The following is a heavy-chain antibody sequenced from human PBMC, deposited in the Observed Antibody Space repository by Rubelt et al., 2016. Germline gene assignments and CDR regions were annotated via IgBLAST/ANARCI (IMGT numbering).Heavy chain of an antibody. CDR1: GYSFTTYW. J-gene: IGHJ4*02. CDR3: ARQRYCSGGSCYPDY. V-gene: IGHV5-51*01. Sequence: SCNGSGYSFTTYWIGWVRQLPGKGLEWMGIIYPGDSDNRYIPSFQGQVTISADKSINSAYLQWSSLKASDTAIYYCARQRYCSGGSCYPDYWGQGTLVTVSS. D-gene: IGHD2-15*01. CDR2: IYPGDSDN.